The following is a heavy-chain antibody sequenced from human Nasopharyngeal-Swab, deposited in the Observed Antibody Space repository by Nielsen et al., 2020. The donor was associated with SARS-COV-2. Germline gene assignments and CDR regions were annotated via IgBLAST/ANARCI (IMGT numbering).Heavy chain of an antibody. D-gene: IGHD6-13*01. J-gene: IGHJ4*02. CDR1: GYTFTHYA. V-gene: IGHV1-3*01. Sequence: ASVNVSCKASGYTFTHYAMHWVRQATGQRLEWIGWINAGNGNTKFSQKFQGRVTITRDTSASTAYMELSSLRSEDTAVYYCSRTRLAALYYLDYWGQGTLVTVSS. CDR2: INAGNGNT. CDR3: SRTRLAALYYLDY.